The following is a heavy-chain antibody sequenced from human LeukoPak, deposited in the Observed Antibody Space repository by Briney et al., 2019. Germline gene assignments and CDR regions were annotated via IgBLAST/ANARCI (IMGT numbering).Heavy chain of an antibody. J-gene: IGHJ6*02. CDR3: AKDSSPVDYYYYGMDV. V-gene: IGHV3-23*01. CDR1: GFTFSSSA. CDR2: ISNNGGYT. Sequence: GGSLRLSCAASGFTFSSSAMSWVRQAPGKGLEWVSAISNNGGYTYYADSVQGRFTISRDNSKSTLCLQMNSLRAEDTAVYYCAKDSSPVDYYYYGMDVWGQGTTVTVSS.